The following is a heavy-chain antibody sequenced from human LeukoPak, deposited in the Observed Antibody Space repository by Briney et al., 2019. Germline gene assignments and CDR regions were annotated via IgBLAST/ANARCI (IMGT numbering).Heavy chain of an antibody. D-gene: IGHD6-19*01. CDR2: INTYSTNT. CDR1: GYTFTSHG. J-gene: IGHJ4*02. Sequence: ASVKVSCKASGYTFTSHGITWVRQAPGQGLEWMGWINTYSTNTNYAQKLQGRVTMTTDTSTSIAYMELRSLRSDDTAVYYCARQAGGYSSGWYQFHFDYWGQGTLVTVSS. V-gene: IGHV1-18*04. CDR3: ARQAGGYSSGWYQFHFDY.